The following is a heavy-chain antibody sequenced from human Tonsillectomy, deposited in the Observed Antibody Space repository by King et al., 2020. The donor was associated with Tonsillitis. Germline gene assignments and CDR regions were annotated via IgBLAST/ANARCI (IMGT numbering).Heavy chain of an antibody. D-gene: IGHD3-22*01. V-gene: IGHV2-26*01. CDR2: IFSNDDK. Sequence: LTLKESGPVLVKPTETLTLTCTVSGFSLSNARMGESWIRQPPGKAREWRADIFSNDDKSYSTPLKSRLTISKDTSKSQVVLSMTNMDPVDTATYYCARYYYDSSGYYNGYFDYWGQGTLVTVSS. CDR1: GFSLSNARMG. J-gene: IGHJ4*02. CDR3: ARYYYDSSGYYNGYFDY.